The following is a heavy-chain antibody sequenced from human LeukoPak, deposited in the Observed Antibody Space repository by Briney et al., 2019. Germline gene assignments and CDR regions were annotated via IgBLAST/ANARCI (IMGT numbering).Heavy chain of an antibody. Sequence: GGSLRLSCAASGFRFSSYWMTWVRQAPGKGLEWVANIKQDGSEKSYVDFVKGRFTISRDNAKNSLYLQMNSLRADDTGVYYCASQPAAADVDYWGQGTLVTVSS. D-gene: IGHD2-2*01. CDR1: GFRFSSYW. CDR2: IKQDGSEK. V-gene: IGHV3-7*03. J-gene: IGHJ4*02. CDR3: ASQPAAADVDY.